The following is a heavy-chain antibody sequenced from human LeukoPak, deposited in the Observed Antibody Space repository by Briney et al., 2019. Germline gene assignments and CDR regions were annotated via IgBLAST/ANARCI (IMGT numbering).Heavy chain of an antibody. V-gene: IGHV1-46*02. D-gene: IGHD2-21*02. CDR2: INPGGGST. Sequence: ASVKVSYKASGVTLNIYYMHWVRQAPGQGLEWMGVINPGGGSTSYAQKFKGRFTMTRDTSISTAYMELSSLRSDDTAVYYCGSPPTECDWIALDIWGQGTVVTVSS. CDR3: GSPPTECDWIALDI. J-gene: IGHJ3*02. CDR1: GVTLNIYY.